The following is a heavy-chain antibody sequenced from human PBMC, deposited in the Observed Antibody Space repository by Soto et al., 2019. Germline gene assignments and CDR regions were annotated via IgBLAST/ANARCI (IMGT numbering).Heavy chain of an antibody. D-gene: IGHD6-25*01. CDR3: ARDGAATTKGYNWFDP. V-gene: IGHV1-69*06. Sequence: QVQLVQSGAEVKKPGSSVKVSCKASGGTFSSYAISWVRQAPGQGLEWMGGIIPIFGTANYAQKFQGRVTITADKSPSTAYMELSSLRSEDTAVYYCARDGAATTKGYNWFDPWGQGTLVTVSS. CDR1: GGTFSSYA. J-gene: IGHJ5*02. CDR2: IIPIFGTA.